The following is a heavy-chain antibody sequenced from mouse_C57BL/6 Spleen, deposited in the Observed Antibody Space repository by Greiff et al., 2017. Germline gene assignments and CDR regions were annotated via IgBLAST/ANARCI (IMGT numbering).Heavy chain of an antibody. CDR2: IDPSDSYT. CDR1: GYPFTSYW. Sequence: QVQLQQPGAELVMPGASVKLSCKASGYPFTSYWMHWVKQRPGQGLEWIGEIDPSDSYTNYNQKFKGKSTLTVDKSSSTAYMQLSSLTSEDSAVYYCARVGDSSGSYFDYWGQGTTLTVSS. J-gene: IGHJ2*01. V-gene: IGHV1-69*01. CDR3: ARVGDSSGSYFDY. D-gene: IGHD3-2*02.